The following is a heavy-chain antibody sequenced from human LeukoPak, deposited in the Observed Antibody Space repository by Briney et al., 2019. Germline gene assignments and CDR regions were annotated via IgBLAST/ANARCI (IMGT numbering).Heavy chain of an antibody. CDR3: ARADSSGYYYPNYFDY. V-gene: IGHV3-7*01. CDR1: GFTFSSYW. CDR2: IKQDGSEK. D-gene: IGHD3-22*01. Sequence: GGSLRLSCAASGFTFSSYWMSWVRQAPGKGLEWVANIKQDGSEKYYVDSVKGRFTISRDNAKNSLYLQMNSLRAEDTAVYYCARADSSGYYYPNYFDYWGQGTLVTVSS. J-gene: IGHJ4*02.